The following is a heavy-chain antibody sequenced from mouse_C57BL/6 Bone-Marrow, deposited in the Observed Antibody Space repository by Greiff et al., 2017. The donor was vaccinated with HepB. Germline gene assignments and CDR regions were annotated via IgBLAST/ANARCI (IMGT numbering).Heavy chain of an antibody. J-gene: IGHJ4*01. Sequence: VQLQQPGAELVMPGASVKLSCKASGYTFTSYWMHWVKQRPGQGLEWIGEIDPSDSYTNYNQKFKGKSTLTVDKSSSTAYMQLSSLTSEDSAVYYCASGYGSRRGNAMDYWGQGTSVTVSS. D-gene: IGHD1-1*01. CDR3: ASGYGSRRGNAMDY. V-gene: IGHV1-69*01. CDR2: IDPSDSYT. CDR1: GYTFTSYW.